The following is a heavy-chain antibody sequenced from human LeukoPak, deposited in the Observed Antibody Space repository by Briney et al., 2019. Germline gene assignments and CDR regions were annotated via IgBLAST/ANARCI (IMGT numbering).Heavy chain of an antibody. J-gene: IGHJ4*02. CDR2: INPNSGGT. CDR1: GYTFTGYY. CDR3: ARANHVGDYYGSGSYYFDY. Sequence: GASVKVSCKASGYTFTGYYMHWVRQAPGQGLEWMGWINPNSGGTNHAQKFQGRVTMTRDTSISTAYMELSRLRSDDTAVYYCARANHVGDYYGSGSYYFDYWGQGTLVTVSS. D-gene: IGHD3-10*01. V-gene: IGHV1-2*02.